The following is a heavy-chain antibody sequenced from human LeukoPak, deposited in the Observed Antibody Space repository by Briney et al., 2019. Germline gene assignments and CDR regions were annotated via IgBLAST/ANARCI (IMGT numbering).Heavy chain of an antibody. J-gene: IGHJ4*02. Sequence: PGGSLRLSCAASGFTFSGSAMHWVRQASGKGLEWVGRIRSKANSYATAYAASVKGRFTISRDDSKNTAYLQMNSLKTEDTAVYYCTRQGDYDILIGEGHDYWGQGTLVTVSS. CDR2: IRSKANSYAT. CDR3: TRQGDYDILIGEGHDY. CDR1: GFTFSGSA. D-gene: IGHD3-9*01. V-gene: IGHV3-73*01.